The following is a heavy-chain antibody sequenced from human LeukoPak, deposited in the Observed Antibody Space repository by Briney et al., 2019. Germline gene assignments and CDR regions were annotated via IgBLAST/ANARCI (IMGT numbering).Heavy chain of an antibody. V-gene: IGHV3-7*04. D-gene: IGHD2-2*01. CDR1: GFTFSNYW. Sequence: GGSLRLSCAASGFTFSNYWMSWVRQAPGKGLEWVANIKQDGSEKYYVDSVKGRFTISRDNAKNSLYLQMNSLRAEDTAVYYCARDSSVTSCCSGGNYWGQGALVTVSS. CDR3: ARDSSVTSCCSGGNY. CDR2: IKQDGSEK. J-gene: IGHJ4*02.